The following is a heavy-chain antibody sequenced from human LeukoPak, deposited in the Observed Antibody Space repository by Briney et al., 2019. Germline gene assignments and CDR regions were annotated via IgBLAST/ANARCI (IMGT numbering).Heavy chain of an antibody. J-gene: IGHJ4*02. CDR2: IYYSGST. V-gene: IGHV4-59*01. CDR1: GGSISNKY. CDR3: ARSRQLWLTGYDY. D-gene: IGHD5-18*01. Sequence: SSETLSLTCTVSGGSISNKYWSWIRQPPGKGLEWIGYIYYSGSTNYNPSLKSRVTISVDTSKNQFSLKLSSVTAADTAVYYCARSRQLWLTGYDYWGQGTLVTVSS.